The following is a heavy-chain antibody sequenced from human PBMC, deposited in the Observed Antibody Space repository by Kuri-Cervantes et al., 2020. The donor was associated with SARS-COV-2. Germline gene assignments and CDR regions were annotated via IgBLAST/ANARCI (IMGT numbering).Heavy chain of an antibody. Sequence: LSLTCAASGFTFSSYAMHWVRQAPGKGLEWVGRIRDKGNSYATAYTASVKGRFTISRDDSRNMAYLQMDSLNSEDTAVYYCLAHTGTNRYWGQGTLVTVSS. D-gene: IGHD2-8*02. CDR2: IRDKGNSYAT. V-gene: IGHV3-73*01. CDR1: GFTFSSYA. CDR3: LAHTGTNRY. J-gene: IGHJ4*02.